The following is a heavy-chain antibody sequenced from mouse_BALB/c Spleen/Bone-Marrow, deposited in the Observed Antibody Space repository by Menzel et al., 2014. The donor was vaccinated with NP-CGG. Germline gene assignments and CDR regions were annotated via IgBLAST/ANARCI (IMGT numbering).Heavy chain of an antibody. J-gene: IGHJ1*01. CDR3: ARDSYYYGSSYWYFDV. D-gene: IGHD1-1*01. V-gene: IGHV5-4*02. CDR1: GFTFSDYY. CDR2: ISDGGSYT. Sequence: EVKLVESGGGLVKPGGSLKLSCAASGFTFSDYYMYWVRQTPEKGPEWVATISDGGSYTYYPDSVKGRFTISRDNAKNSLYLQMTSLKSEDTAMYYCARDSYYYGSSYWYFDVWGAGTTVTVSS.